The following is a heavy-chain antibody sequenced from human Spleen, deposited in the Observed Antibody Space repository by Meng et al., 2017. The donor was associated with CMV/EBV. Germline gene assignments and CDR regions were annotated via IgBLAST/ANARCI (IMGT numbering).Heavy chain of an antibody. CDR2: IIPILGIA. V-gene: IGHV1-69*02. CDR1: GGTFSSYT. J-gene: IGHJ4*02. D-gene: IGHD3-10*01. CDR3: ARGSITMVRGIGY. Sequence: SVQVSCKASGGTFSSYTISWVRQAPGQGLEWMGRIIPILGIANYAQKFQGRVTITADKSTSTAYMELSSLRSEDTAVYYCARGSITMVRGIGYWGQGTLVTVSS.